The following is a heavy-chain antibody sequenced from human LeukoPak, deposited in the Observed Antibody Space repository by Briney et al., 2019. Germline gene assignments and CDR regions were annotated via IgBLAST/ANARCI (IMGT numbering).Heavy chain of an antibody. CDR3: ARAVHYYDSLGAAFDL. V-gene: IGHV3-66*01. D-gene: IGHD3-22*01. CDR1: GFTVSSNY. Sequence: GGSLRHSCAASGFTVSSNYMSWVRQAPGKGLEWGSVIYSGGSTYYADSVKGRFTISRDNSKNTLYLQMNSLRAEDTAVYYCARAVHYYDSLGAAFDLWGQGTMVTVSS. CDR2: IYSGGST. J-gene: IGHJ3*01.